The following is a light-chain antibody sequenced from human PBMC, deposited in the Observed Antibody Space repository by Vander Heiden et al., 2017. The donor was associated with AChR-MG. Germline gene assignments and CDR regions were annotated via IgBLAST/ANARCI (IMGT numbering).Light chain of an antibody. CDR1: ALPKQY. Sequence: SYELTQPPSVSVSPGQTARITCSGDALPKQYAYWYQQKPGQAPVLVIYKDSERPSGTPERFSGSSSGTTVTLTISGVQAEDEADYYCQSADSSGTLYVFGTGTKVTVL. J-gene: IGLJ1*01. CDR2: KDS. V-gene: IGLV3-25*03. CDR3: QSADSSGTLYV.